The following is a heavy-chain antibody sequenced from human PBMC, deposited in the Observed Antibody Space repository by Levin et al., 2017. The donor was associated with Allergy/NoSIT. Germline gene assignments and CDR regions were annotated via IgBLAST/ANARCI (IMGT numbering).Heavy chain of an antibody. J-gene: IGHJ4*02. CDR2: VYSDGTIT. Sequence: SGESLKISCAASGFPFSNSYMHWVRQAPGKGLEWVSRVYSDGTITDYADSVKGRFTISRDNARNTLYLQMNSLRAEDTAVYYCARGGCSSTSCLDNWGQGILVTVSS. D-gene: IGHD2-2*01. CDR1: GFPFSNSY. CDR3: ARGGCSSTSCLDN. V-gene: IGHV3-74*01.